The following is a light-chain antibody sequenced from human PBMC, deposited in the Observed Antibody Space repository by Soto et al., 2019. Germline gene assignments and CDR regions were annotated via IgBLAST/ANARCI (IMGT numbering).Light chain of an antibody. CDR1: QSVSSN. V-gene: IGKV3-15*01. CDR2: AAS. Sequence: VMTQSPAPLSVSPGERATLSCRASQSVSSNLAWYQQKPGQAPRLLISAASTRATGVPARFSGSGSGTEFTLTISSLQSEDVAVYYCQQYNSWPRTFGQGTKVEIK. J-gene: IGKJ1*01. CDR3: QQYNSWPRT.